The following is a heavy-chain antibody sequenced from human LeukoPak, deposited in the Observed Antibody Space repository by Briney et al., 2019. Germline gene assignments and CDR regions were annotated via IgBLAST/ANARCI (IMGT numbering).Heavy chain of an antibody. V-gene: IGHV4-59*01. Sequence: ASETLSLTCTVSGGSISSYYWSWIRQPPRKGLEWIGYIYYSGSTNYNPSLKSRVTISVDTSKNQFSLKLSSVTAADTAVYYCARESGDGYNTAWGQGTLVTVSS. CDR3: ARESGDGYNTA. D-gene: IGHD5-24*01. CDR1: GGSISSYY. CDR2: IYYSGST. J-gene: IGHJ5*02.